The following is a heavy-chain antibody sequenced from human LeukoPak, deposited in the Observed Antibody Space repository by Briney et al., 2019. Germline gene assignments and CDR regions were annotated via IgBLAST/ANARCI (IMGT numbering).Heavy chain of an antibody. J-gene: IGHJ4*02. CDR2: ISGSGGST. V-gene: IGHV3-23*01. Sequence: PGRSLRLSCAASGFTFSSYGMHWVRQAPGKGLEWVSAISGSGGSTYYADSVKGRFTISRDNSKNTLYLQMNSLRVEDTAVYYCAKNPQYYYDSSGFLEYWGQGTLVTVSS. CDR1: GFTFSSYG. CDR3: AKNPQYYYDSSGFLEY. D-gene: IGHD3-22*01.